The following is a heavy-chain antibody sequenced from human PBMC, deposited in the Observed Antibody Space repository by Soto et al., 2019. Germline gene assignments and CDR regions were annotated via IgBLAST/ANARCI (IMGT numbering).Heavy chain of an antibody. CDR2: INAGNGNT. V-gene: IGHV1-3*01. D-gene: IGHD3-3*01. J-gene: IGHJ6*03. CDR3: ARGHVTFMKWSEGGYNYFYYMDV. Sequence: GASVKVSCKASGYTFTSYAMHWVRQAPGQRLEWMGWINAGNGNTKYSQKFQGRVTITRDTSASTAYMELSSLRSEDTAVYYCARGHVTFMKWSEGGYNYFYYMDVWGKGTTVTVSS. CDR1: GYTFTSYA.